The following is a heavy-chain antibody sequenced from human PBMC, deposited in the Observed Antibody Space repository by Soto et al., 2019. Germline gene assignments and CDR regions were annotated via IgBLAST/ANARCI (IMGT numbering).Heavy chain of an antibody. J-gene: IGHJ3*02. Sequence: QVQLVQSGAEVKKPGASVKVSCKASGYTFPRYGITWMRQAPGQGLEWMGWISAYNGNTNYAQKLQGRVTMTTDTSTSTAYMELRSLSSGDAAVYYCARSETRGHDAFDIWGQGTMVPVSS. CDR3: ARSETRGHDAFDI. CDR1: GYTFPRYG. D-gene: IGHD1-26*01. V-gene: IGHV1-18*01. CDR2: ISAYNGNT.